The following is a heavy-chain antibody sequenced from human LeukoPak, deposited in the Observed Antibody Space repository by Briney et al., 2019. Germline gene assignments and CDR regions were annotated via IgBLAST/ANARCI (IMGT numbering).Heavy chain of an antibody. CDR3: ASLGGRGYSYGDLYYMDV. CDR1: GGSFSGYY. J-gene: IGHJ6*03. Sequence: SETLSLTCAVYGGSFSGYYWSWIRQPPGKGLEWIGEINHSGSTNYNPSLKSRVTISVDTSKNQFSLKLSSVTAADTAVYYCASLGGRGYSYGDLYYMDVWGKGTTVTVSS. CDR2: INHSGST. V-gene: IGHV4-34*01. D-gene: IGHD5-18*01.